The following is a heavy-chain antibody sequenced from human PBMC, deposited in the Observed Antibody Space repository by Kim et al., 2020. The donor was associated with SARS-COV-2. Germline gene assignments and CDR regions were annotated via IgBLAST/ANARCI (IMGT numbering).Heavy chain of an antibody. Sequence: SETLSLTCAVYGGSFSGYYWSWIRQPPGKGLEWIGEINHSGSTNYNPSLKSRVTISVDTSKNQFSLKLSSVTAADTAVYYCARGPVGATKRPFDYWGQGTLVTVSS. CDR2: INHSGST. D-gene: IGHD1-26*01. J-gene: IGHJ4*02. CDR1: GGSFSGYY. V-gene: IGHV4-34*01. CDR3: ARGPVGATKRPFDY.